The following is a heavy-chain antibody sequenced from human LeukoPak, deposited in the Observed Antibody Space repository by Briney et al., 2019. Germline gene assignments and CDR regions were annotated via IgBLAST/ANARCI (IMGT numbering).Heavy chain of an antibody. D-gene: IGHD1-26*01. Sequence: GSLRLSCAASGFTVSSNYMSWIRQSPGKGLEWIGEINHSGSINYNPSLKSRVTISLDTSKNQFSLKLSSVTAADTAVYYCARGSRWELPLDYWGQGTLVTVSS. J-gene: IGHJ4*02. V-gene: IGHV4-34*01. CDR3: ARGSRWELPLDY. CDR1: GFTVSSNY. CDR2: INHSGSI.